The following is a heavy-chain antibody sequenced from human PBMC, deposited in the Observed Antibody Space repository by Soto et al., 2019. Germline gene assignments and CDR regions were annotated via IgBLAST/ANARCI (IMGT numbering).Heavy chain of an antibody. V-gene: IGHV1-8*01. CDR3: ARGVAAASTDWFDP. CDR1: GYTFTSDD. J-gene: IGHJ5*02. D-gene: IGHD6-13*01. Sequence: QVQLVQSGAEVKKPGASVKVSCKASGYTFTSDDINWVRQATGQGLEWMGWMNPYSGDTGYAQKFQGRVTMTRDTSISTAYMELSSLSSEDTAVYYCARGVAAASTDWFDPWGQGTLVTVSS. CDR2: MNPYSGDT.